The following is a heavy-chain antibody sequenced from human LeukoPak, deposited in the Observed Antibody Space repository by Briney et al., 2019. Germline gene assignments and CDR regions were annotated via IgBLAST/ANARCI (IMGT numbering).Heavy chain of an antibody. V-gene: IGHV3-23*01. CDR1: GFTFSSYA. CDR3: ARHFYGSGTYYHFDY. D-gene: IGHD3-10*01. Sequence: PGGSLRLSCAASGFTFSSYAMSWVRQAPGKGLEWVSAISGSGGSTYYADSVKGRFTISRDNSKNTLYLQMNSLRAEDTAVYYCARHFYGSGTYYHFDYWGQGTLVTVSS. CDR2: ISGSGGST. J-gene: IGHJ4*02.